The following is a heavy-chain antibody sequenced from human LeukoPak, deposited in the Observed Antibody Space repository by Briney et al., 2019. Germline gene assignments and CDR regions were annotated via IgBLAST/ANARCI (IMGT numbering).Heavy chain of an antibody. J-gene: IGHJ6*02. Sequence: SETLSLTCTVSGGSISSCYWSWIRQPPGKGLEWIGYIYYSGSTNYNPSLKSRVTISVDTSKNQFSLKLSSVTAADTAVYYCARHGRHYDFWSGYRGSEGMDVWGQGTTVTVSS. CDR2: IYYSGST. CDR1: GGSISSCY. D-gene: IGHD3-3*01. V-gene: IGHV4-59*08. CDR3: ARHGRHYDFWSGYRGSEGMDV.